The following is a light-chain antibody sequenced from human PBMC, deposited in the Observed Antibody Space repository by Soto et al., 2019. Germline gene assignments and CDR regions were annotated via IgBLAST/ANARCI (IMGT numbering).Light chain of an antibody. Sequence: EIVLKQSPDTLSLSPGERATLSCRASQSVKNNYLARYQQKPGQPPRFLIYDASSRATGIPDRFSGSGSGTDFTLTISRLGPEDFAVYYCQQYGSTPLTFGGGTKVDIK. CDR2: DAS. CDR1: QSVKNNY. CDR3: QQYGSTPLT. V-gene: IGKV3-20*01. J-gene: IGKJ4*01.